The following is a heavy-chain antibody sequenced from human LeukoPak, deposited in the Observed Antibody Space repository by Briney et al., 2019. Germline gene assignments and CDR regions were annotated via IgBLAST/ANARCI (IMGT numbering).Heavy chain of an antibody. J-gene: IGHJ5*02. CDR3: AGSATSNWFDP. CDR1: GFTFSHYW. V-gene: IGHV3-74*01. D-gene: IGHD2-15*01. Sequence: PGGSLRLSCAASGFTFSHYWMHWVRQAPGEGLVWVSRIESDGGSTDYADSLKGRFTISRDNAKNTLYLEMNSLRAEDTAVYYCAGSATSNWFDPWGQGTLVTVSS. CDR2: IESDGGST.